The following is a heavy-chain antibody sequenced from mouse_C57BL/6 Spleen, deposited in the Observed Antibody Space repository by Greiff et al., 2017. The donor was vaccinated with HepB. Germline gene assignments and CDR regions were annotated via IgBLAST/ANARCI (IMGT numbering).Heavy chain of an antibody. Sequence: QVQLKQPGAELVMPGASVKLSCKASGYTFTSYWMHWVKQRPGQGLEWIGEIDPSDSYTNYNQKFKGKSTLTVDKSSSTAYMQLSSLTSEDSAVYYCARMRTGWYFDVWGTGTTVTVSS. D-gene: IGHD4-1*01. CDR2: IDPSDSYT. V-gene: IGHV1-69*01. J-gene: IGHJ1*03. CDR3: ARMRTGWYFDV. CDR1: GYTFTSYW.